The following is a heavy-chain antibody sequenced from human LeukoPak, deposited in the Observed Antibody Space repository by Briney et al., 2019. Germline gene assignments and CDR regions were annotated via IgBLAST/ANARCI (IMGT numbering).Heavy chain of an antibody. Sequence: ASVKVSCKASGYTFTGYYMHWVRQAPGQGLEWMGWINPNSGGTNYAQKFQGRVTMTRDTSISTAYMELSRLRSDDTAVYYCARVKWELGGRRGHAFDIWGQGTMVTVSS. V-gene: IGHV1-2*02. CDR3: ARVKWELGGRRGHAFDI. CDR1: GYTFTGYY. J-gene: IGHJ3*02. D-gene: IGHD1-26*01. CDR2: INPNSGGT.